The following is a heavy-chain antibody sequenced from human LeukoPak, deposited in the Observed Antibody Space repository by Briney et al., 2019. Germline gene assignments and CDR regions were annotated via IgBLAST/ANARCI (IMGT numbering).Heavy chain of an antibody. V-gene: IGHV4-39*07. D-gene: IGHD6-13*01. Sequence: SETLSLTCTVSGGSISSSSYYWGWIRQPPGKGLEWIGSIYYSGSTYYNPSLKSRVTISVDTSKNQFSLKLSSVTAADTAVYYCARAESSSWYLPYYYYMDVWGKGTTVTVSS. CDR3: ARAESSSWYLPYYYYMDV. J-gene: IGHJ6*03. CDR1: GGSISSSSYY. CDR2: IYYSGST.